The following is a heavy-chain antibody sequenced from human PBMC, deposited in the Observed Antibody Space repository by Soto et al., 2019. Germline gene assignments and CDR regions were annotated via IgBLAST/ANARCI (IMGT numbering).Heavy chain of an antibody. CDR2: ISSSSSTI. CDR3: ARGAYYYDSSGLYY. V-gene: IGHV3-48*01. J-gene: IGHJ4*02. CDR1: GFTFSSYS. D-gene: IGHD3-22*01. Sequence: EVQLVESGGGLVQPGGSLRLSCAASGFTFSSYSMNWVRQAPGKGLEWVSYISSSSSTIYYADSVKGPFTISRDNAKNSLYLQMNSLRAEDTAVYYCARGAYYYDSSGLYYWGQGTLVTVSS.